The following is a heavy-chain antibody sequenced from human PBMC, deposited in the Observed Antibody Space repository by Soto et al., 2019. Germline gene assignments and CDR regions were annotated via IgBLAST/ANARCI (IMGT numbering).Heavy chain of an antibody. CDR2: INTNTGNP. CDR3: ARDLVGGIAAAGTDFDY. CDR1: GYTFTSYA. V-gene: IGHV7-4-1*01. Sequence: QVQLVQSGSELKKPGASVKVSCKASGYTFTSYAMNWVRQAPGQGLEWMGWINTNTGNPTYAQGFTGRFVFYLDTSVSTAYLQICSLKAEDTAVYYCARDLVGGIAAAGTDFDYWGQGTLVTVSS. D-gene: IGHD6-13*01. J-gene: IGHJ4*02.